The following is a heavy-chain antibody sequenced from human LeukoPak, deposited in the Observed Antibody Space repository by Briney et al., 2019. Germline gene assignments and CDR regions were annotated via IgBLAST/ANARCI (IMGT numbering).Heavy chain of an antibody. Sequence: SETLSLTCTVSGYSISSGYYWGWIRQPPGKGLEWIGSIYYSGSTYYNPSLKSRVTISVDTSKNQFSLKLSSVTAADTAVYYCARILGGSGMDFDYWGQGTLVTVSS. CDR1: GYSISSGYY. CDR2: IYYSGST. J-gene: IGHJ4*02. V-gene: IGHV4-38-2*02. CDR3: ARILGGSGMDFDY. D-gene: IGHD3-10*01.